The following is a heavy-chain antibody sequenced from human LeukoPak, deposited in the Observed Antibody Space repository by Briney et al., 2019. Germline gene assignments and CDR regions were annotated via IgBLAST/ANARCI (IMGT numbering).Heavy chain of an antibody. V-gene: IGHV4-59*01. J-gene: IGHJ5*02. CDR1: GGSMSGYD. CDR2: IYYSGST. D-gene: IGHD6-19*01. Sequence: SETLSLTCTVSGGSMSGYDWSWIRQPPGKGLEWIGYIYYSGSTNYNPSLKSRVTISVDTSKYQFSLRLSSVAAADTALYYCARGGLVPLNWFDPWGQGTLVTVSS. CDR3: ARGGLVPLNWFDP.